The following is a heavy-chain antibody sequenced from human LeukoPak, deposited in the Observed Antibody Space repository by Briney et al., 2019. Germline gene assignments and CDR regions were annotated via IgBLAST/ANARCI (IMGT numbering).Heavy chain of an antibody. CDR2: MGFDGTNQ. J-gene: IGHJ4*02. CDR1: GVTFSNYG. D-gene: IGHD3-22*01. V-gene: IGHV3-30*02. CDR3: AKGHYYDSYGQYSYPEY. Sequence: PGGTLRLSCAASGVTFSNYGMHWGREARGKGGEGGAVMGFDGTNQYYGASVKCRFTISRDNSKNTLDLQMNSLRPEDTALYYCAKGHYYDSYGQYSYPEYWGQGTLVTVSS.